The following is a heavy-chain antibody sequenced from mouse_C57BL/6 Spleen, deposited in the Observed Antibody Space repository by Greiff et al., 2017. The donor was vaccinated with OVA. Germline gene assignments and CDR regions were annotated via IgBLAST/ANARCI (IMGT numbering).Heavy chain of an antibody. J-gene: IGHJ3*01. V-gene: IGHV1-55*01. CDR2: IYPGSGST. D-gene: IGHD2-4*01. CDR3: ASQARGIYYDYEGFAY. CDR1: GYTFTSYW. Sequence: QVQLQQPGAELVKPGASVKMSCKASGYTFTSYWITWVKQRPGQGLEWIGDIYPGSGSTNYNEKFKSKATLTVDTSSSTAYMQLSSLTSEDSAFYYCASQARGIYYDYEGFAYWGQGTLVTVSA.